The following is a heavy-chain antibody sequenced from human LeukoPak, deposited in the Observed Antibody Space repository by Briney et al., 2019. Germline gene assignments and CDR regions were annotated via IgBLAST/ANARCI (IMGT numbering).Heavy chain of an antibody. V-gene: IGHV3-74*01. D-gene: IGHD2-8*01. CDR2: INSDASST. CDR1: GFTFSSYW. CDR3: ARVQGHPPNGLDV. J-gene: IGHJ3*01. Sequence: PGGSLRLSCAASGFTFSSYWMHWVRQAPGKGLVWVSRINSDASSTRYADSVKGRFTISRDNAKNTLYLQMNSLRAEDTAVYYCARVQGHPPNGLDVWGQGTMVTVSS.